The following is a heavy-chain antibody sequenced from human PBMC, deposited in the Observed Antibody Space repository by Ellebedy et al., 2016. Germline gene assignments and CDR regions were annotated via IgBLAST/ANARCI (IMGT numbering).Heavy chain of an antibody. CDR3: ARQIGYTFGMTPYEN. Sequence: ASVKVSCKASGYTFTSYYMHWVRQAPGQGLEWMGRIIPKVASANYAQKFQVRVTISADKATSTVYMEVSSLTSEDTAVYYCARQIGYTFGMTPYENWGQGTLVTVAS. J-gene: IGHJ4*02. CDR1: GYTFTSYY. V-gene: IGHV1-46*01. CDR2: IIPKVASA. D-gene: IGHD5-18*01.